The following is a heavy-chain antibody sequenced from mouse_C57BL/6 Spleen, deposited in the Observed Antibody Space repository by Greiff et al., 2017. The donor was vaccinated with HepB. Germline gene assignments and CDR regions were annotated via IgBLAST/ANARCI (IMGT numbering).Heavy chain of an antibody. CDR1: GFTFSSYG. CDR3: ARHETVVATRDAMDY. V-gene: IGHV5-6*01. J-gene: IGHJ4*01. Sequence: EVQGVESGGDLVKPGGSLKLSCAASGFTFSSYGMSWVRQTPDKRLEWVATISSGGSYTYYPDSVKGRFTISRDNAKNTLYLQMSSLKSEDTAMYYCARHETVVATRDAMDYWGQGTSVTVSS. CDR2: ISSGGSYT. D-gene: IGHD1-1*01.